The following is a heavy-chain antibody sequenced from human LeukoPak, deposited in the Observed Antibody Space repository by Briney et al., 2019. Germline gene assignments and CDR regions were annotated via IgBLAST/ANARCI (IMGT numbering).Heavy chain of an antibody. J-gene: IGHJ4*02. Sequence: ASVKVSCKVSGYTLTELSMHWVRQAPGKGLEWMGWISAYNGNANYAQKLQGRVTMTTDTSTSTAYMELRSLRSDDTAVYYCARATPYTTDHDYWGQGTLVTVSS. CDR2: ISAYNGNA. CDR3: ARATPYTTDHDY. CDR1: GYTLTELS. D-gene: IGHD4-11*01. V-gene: IGHV1-18*01.